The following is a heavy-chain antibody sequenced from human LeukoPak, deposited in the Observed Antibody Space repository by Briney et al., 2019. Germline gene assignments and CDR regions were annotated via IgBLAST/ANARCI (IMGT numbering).Heavy chain of an antibody. CDR2: INPNSGGT. V-gene: IGHV1-2*02. D-gene: IGHD3-3*01. CDR3: ARDPTRGYDFWSGYYERGDY. Sequence: SSEKVSCKASGNTFTGYYMHWVRQAPGQGLEWMGWINPNSGGTNYAQKFQGRVTMTRDTSISTAYMELSRLRSDDTAVYYCARDPTRGYDFWSGYYERGDYWGEGTLVTVSS. J-gene: IGHJ4*02. CDR1: GNTFTGYY.